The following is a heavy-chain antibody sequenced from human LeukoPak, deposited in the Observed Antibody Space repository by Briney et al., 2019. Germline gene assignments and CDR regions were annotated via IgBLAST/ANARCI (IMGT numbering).Heavy chain of an antibody. Sequence: GGSLRLSCAASGFTLSSYAMSWVRQAPGKGLEWVSGISGSGGSTYDADSVKGRFTISRDNSKNTLYLQMDSLRAEDKAVYYCAKEGRDGYNSFDYWGQGTLVTVSS. D-gene: IGHD5-24*01. J-gene: IGHJ4*02. CDR2: ISGSGGST. CDR1: GFTLSSYA. V-gene: IGHV3-23*01. CDR3: AKEGRDGYNSFDY.